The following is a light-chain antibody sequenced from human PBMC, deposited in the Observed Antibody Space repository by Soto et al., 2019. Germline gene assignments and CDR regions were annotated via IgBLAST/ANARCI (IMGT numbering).Light chain of an antibody. V-gene: IGKV1-8*01. CDR1: QGISSY. Sequence: AIRMTQSPSSLSASTGDRVTITCRASQGISSYLAWYQQKPGKAPKLLIYAASTLQSGVPSRFSGSGSGTDFTLTISCLQPEDFATYYCQQYYSYPYTFGQGTKLEIK. CDR3: QQYYSYPYT. J-gene: IGKJ2*01. CDR2: AAS.